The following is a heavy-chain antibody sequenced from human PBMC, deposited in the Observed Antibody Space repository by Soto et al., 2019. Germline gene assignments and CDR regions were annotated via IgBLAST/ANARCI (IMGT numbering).Heavy chain of an antibody. CDR1: GYTFTSYD. Sequence: QVQLVQSGAEVKKPGASVKVSCKASGYTFTSYDINWVRRATGQGLEWMGWMKPNSGNTGYAQKFQGRVTMTRNTSISTAYMQLSSLRSEDTAVYYCARDEVTTVSLDAFDIWGQGTMVTVSS. V-gene: IGHV1-8*01. CDR3: ARDEVTTVSLDAFDI. D-gene: IGHD4-17*01. J-gene: IGHJ3*02. CDR2: MKPNSGNT.